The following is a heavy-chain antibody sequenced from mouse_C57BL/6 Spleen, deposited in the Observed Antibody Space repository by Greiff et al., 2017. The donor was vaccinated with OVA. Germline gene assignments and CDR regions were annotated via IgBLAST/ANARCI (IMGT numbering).Heavy chain of an antibody. D-gene: IGHD1-1*01. CDR2: INPNNGGT. CDR3: ARRLYYGSSYFDY. J-gene: IGHJ2*01. CDR1: GYTFTDYY. Sequence: EVQLQQSGPELVKPGASVKIPCKASGYTFTDYYMNWVKQSHGKSLEWIGDINPNNGGTSYNQKFKGKATLTVDKSSSTAYMELRSLTSEDSAVYYCARRLYYGSSYFDYWGQGTTLTVSS. V-gene: IGHV1-26*01.